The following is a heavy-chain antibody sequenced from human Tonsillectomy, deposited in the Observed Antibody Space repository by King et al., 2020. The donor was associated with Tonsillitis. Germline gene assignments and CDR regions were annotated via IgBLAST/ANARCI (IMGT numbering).Heavy chain of an antibody. CDR3: ARTNWFDP. J-gene: IGHJ5*02. CDR2: INSDGSRT. Sequence: VQLVESGGGLVQPGGSLRLACVASGFSLSDSWMHWVRQAPGKGLVWVSRINSDGSRTNYADSVKGRFTISRDNAKNTLYLQMNSLRAEDTALYYCARTNWFDPWGQGTLVTVSS. CDR1: GFSLSDSW. V-gene: IGHV3-74*01.